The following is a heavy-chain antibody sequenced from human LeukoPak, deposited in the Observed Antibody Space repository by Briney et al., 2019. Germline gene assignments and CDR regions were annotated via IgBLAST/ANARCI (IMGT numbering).Heavy chain of an antibody. CDR1: GGSISSYY. CDR3: ARRRDGYGNAFDI. D-gene: IGHD5-24*01. V-gene: IGHV4-59*08. Sequence: SETLSLTCTVSGGSISSYYWSWIRQPPGKGLEWIGYIYYSGSTNYNPSLKSRVTISVDTSKNQFSLKLSSVTAADTAVYYCARRRDGYGNAFDIWGQGTMVTVSS. J-gene: IGHJ3*02. CDR2: IYYSGST.